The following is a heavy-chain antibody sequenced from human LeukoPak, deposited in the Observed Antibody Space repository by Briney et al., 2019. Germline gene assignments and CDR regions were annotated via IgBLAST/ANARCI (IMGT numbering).Heavy chain of an antibody. J-gene: IGHJ5*02. Sequence: GGSLRLSCAASGSTFSSYAMNWVRQAPGKGMEWVSVISYTGGSTYYADSAKGRFTISRDNSKNTLYLEMNSLRAEDTAVYYCGKGTVAGTWGNNWFDPWGQGTLVTVSS. D-gene: IGHD3-16*01. CDR3: GKGTVAGTWGNNWFDP. V-gene: IGHV3-23*01. CDR1: GSTFSSYA. CDR2: ISYTGGST.